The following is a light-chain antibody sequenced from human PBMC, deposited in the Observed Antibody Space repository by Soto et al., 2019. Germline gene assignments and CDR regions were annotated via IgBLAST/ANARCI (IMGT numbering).Light chain of an antibody. V-gene: IGLV1-40*01. J-gene: IGLJ1*01. CDR2: GNS. CDR3: QSYDSSLSAYV. CDR1: SSNIGAGYD. Sequence: LTQPHSVSGAPGQKVTISCTGSSSNIGAGYDLHWYQQLPGTAPKLLLYGNSNRPSGVPDRFSGSKSGTSASLAITGLQAEDEADYYCQSYDSSLSAYVFGTGTKLTVL.